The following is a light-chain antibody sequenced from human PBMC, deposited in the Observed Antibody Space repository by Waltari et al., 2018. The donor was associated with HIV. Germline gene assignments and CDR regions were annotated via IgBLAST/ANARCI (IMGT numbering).Light chain of an antibody. CDR3: QQTRSFPFT. J-gene: IGKJ3*01. CDR1: QDITRW. CDR2: DTS. Sequence: DIQMTQSQSSVSASVGDRVTITCRASQDITRWLAWYQQKPGKAPKLLMYDTSTLHSGVPSRFTGSGSGTDFTLTISSLQPEDFATYSCQQTRSFPFTFGPGTKVDIK. V-gene: IGKV1-12*01.